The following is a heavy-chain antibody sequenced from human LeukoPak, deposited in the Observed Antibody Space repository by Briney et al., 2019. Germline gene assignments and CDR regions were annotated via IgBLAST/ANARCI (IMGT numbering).Heavy chain of an antibody. V-gene: IGHV3-23*01. CDR2: ISGSGGST. D-gene: IGHD6-19*01. CDR3: AKDTEGSGWYGSYYFDY. CDR1: GFTFSSCA. Sequence: HAGGSLRLSCAASGFTFSSCAMSWVRQAPGKGLEWVSAISGSGGSTYYADSVKGRFTISRDNSKNTLYLQMNSLRAEDTAVYYCAKDTEGSGWYGSYYFDYWGQGTLVTVSS. J-gene: IGHJ4*02.